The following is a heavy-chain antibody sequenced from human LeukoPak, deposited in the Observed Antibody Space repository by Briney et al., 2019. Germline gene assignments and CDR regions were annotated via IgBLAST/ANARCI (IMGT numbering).Heavy chain of an antibody. Sequence: GASVKVSCKASVGTLSRYGINWVRQAPGQGLEWMGRIIPTFGSTNDAQNFQGRVTITTDESTTTAYMEVTSLTSEDTAVYYCAGETLAPSGVKYFHHWGQGTLVTVSS. CDR1: VGTLSRYG. J-gene: IGHJ1*01. CDR3: AGETLAPSGVKYFHH. CDR2: IIPTFGST. D-gene: IGHD3-16*02. V-gene: IGHV1-69*05.